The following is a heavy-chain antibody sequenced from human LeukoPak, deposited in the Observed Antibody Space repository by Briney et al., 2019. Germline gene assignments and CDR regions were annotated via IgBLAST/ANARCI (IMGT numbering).Heavy chain of an antibody. CDR3: ARDASLAGDRVEY. J-gene: IGHJ4*02. CDR2: IGGSGSAT. CDR1: GFTVSSNY. D-gene: IGHD3-16*01. Sequence: GGSLRLSCAASGFTVSSNYMSWVRQAPGKGLEWVSYIGGSGSATYYADSVKGRFTISRDNAKNSLYLQMISLRAEDTGVYYCARDASLAGDRVEYWGQGTLVTVSS. V-gene: IGHV3-11*04.